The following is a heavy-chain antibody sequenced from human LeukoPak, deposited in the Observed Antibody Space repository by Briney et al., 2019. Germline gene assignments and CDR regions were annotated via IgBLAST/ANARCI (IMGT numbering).Heavy chain of an antibody. CDR1: GFTFSSYS. J-gene: IGHJ5*02. V-gene: IGHV3-21*01. D-gene: IGHD3-10*01. CDR3: ARTYYGSGSYYNVGWFDP. CDR2: ISSSSSYI. Sequence: GGSLRLSCAASGFTFSSYSMNWVRQAPGKGLEWASSISSSSSYIYYADSVKGRFTISRDNAKNSLYLQMNSLRAEDTAVYYCARTYYGSGSYYNVGWFDPWGQGTLVTVSS.